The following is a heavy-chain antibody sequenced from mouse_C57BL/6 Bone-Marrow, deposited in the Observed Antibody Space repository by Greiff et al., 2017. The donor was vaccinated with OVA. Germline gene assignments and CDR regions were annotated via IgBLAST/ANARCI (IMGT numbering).Heavy chain of an antibody. V-gene: IGHV3-6*01. Sequence: EVKLMESGPGLVKPSQSLSLTCSVTGYSIPSGYYWNWIRQFPGNKLEWMGYISYDGSNNYNPSLKNRISITPDTSKNQFFLKLNSVTTEDTATYYCARNAYYSNYDYYAMDYWGQGTSVTVSS. CDR3: ARNAYYSNYDYYAMDY. D-gene: IGHD2-5*01. CDR2: ISYDGSN. J-gene: IGHJ4*01. CDR1: GYSIPSGYY.